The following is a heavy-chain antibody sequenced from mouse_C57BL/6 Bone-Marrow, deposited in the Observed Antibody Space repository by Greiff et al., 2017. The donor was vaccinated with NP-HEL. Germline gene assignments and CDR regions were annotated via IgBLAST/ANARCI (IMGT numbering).Heavy chain of an antibody. Sequence: EVHLVESGPGLVKPSQSLSLPCSVTGYSITSGYYWNWIRQFPGNKLEWMGYISYDGSNNYNPSLKNRISITRDTSKNQFFLKLNSVTTEDTATYYCARAKAYDGYFSYYFDYWGQGTTLTVSS. CDR3: ARAKAYDGYFSYYFDY. D-gene: IGHD2-3*01. CDR1: GYSITSGYY. CDR2: ISYDGSN. J-gene: IGHJ2*01. V-gene: IGHV3-6*01.